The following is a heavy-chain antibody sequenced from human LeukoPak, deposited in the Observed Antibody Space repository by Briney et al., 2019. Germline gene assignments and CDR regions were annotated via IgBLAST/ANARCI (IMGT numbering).Heavy chain of an antibody. CDR1: GFTFSSYG. CDR2: ISGSGGRT. D-gene: IGHD3-16*01. V-gene: IGHV3-23*01. J-gene: IGHJ4*02. CDR3: AKGLGYDYVWGEGNFYDY. Sequence: GGSLRLSCAASGFTFSSYGMSWVRQAPGKGLEWVSVISGSGGRTSYADSVKGRFTISRDNSKNTLYLQMNSLRAEDTAVYYCAKGLGYDYVWGEGNFYDYWGQGTLVTVSS.